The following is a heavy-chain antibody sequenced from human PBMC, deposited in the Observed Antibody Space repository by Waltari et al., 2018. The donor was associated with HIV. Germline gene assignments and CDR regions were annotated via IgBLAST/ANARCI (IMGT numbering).Heavy chain of an antibody. CDR1: GFPFRSYG. CDR3: ARMVSSTGWYVLDY. J-gene: IGHJ4*02. V-gene: IGHV3-33*01. Sequence: QVQLVESGGGVVQPGRSLRLSCAASGFPFRSYGRHWVRQAPGKGLEWVAVTWYDGSNKYYADSVKGRFTISRDNSKNTLYLQMNSLRAEDTAVYYCARMVSSTGWYVLDYWGQGTLVTVSS. CDR2: TWYDGSNK. D-gene: IGHD6-19*01.